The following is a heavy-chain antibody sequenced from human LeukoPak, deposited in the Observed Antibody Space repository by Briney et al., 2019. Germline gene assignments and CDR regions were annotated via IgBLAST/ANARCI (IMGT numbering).Heavy chain of an antibody. V-gene: IGHV4-34*01. CDR2: INHSGST. D-gene: IGHD2-2*01. J-gene: IGHJ4*02. Sequence: SETLSLTCAVYGGSFSGYYWSGIRQPPGKGLEWIGEINHSGSTNYNPSLKSRVTISVDTSKNQFSLKLSSVTAADTAVYYCARLGSLGSTSYWGQGTLVTVSS. CDR1: GGSFSGYY. CDR3: ARLGSLGSTSY.